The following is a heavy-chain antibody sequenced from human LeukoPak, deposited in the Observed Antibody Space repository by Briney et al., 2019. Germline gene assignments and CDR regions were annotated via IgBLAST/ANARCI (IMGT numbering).Heavy chain of an antibody. V-gene: IGHV5-10-1*01. CDR2: IDPSDSYT. J-gene: IGHJ4*02. CDR1: GYSFTSYW. Sequence: GESLKISCKGSGYSFTSYWISLVRQMPGKGLEWMGRIDPSDSYTNYSPSFQGHVTISADKSISTAYLQWSTLKASDTAMYYCARQGHNFFDYWGQGTLVTVSS. CDR3: ARQGHNFFDY.